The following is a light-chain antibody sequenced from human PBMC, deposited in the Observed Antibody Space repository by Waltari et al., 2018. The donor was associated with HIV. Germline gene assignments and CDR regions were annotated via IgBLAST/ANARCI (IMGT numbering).Light chain of an antibody. Sequence: IVMTQSPATLSVSPGERATLSCRASQSIASRLAWYQQKPGQPPRLLIYDASTRATGIPDRFSGSGSGTEFTLTISSLRSEDFAVYYCQQYYEWPPLTFGGGTKVEIK. V-gene: IGKV3-15*01. J-gene: IGKJ4*01. CDR3: QQYYEWPPLT. CDR2: DAS. CDR1: QSIASR.